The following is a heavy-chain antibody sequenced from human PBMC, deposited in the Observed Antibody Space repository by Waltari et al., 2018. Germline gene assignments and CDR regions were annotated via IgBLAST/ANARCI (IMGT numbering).Heavy chain of an antibody. Sequence: EVKLVESGGGLIQPGGSLRLYCAASGFIISDYWMHWVRQAPGKGLVWVSRISRDGSDTSYADSVRGRFTISRDNAENTVYLQMNSLRAEDAAVYYCARDFKDVGSWGQGTLVTVSS. CDR3: ARDFKDVGS. CDR1: GFIISDYW. CDR2: ISRDGSDT. D-gene: IGHD1-26*01. J-gene: IGHJ5*02. V-gene: IGHV3-74*03.